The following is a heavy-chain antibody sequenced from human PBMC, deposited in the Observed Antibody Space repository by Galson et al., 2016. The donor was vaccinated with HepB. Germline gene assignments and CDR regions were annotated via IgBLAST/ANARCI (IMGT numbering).Heavy chain of an antibody. CDR1: GFAFSTFG. Sequence: SLRLSCAASGFAFSTFGMHWVRQAPGKGLEWVAVIWYDGNNKYYLNSVKGRFTISRDNSKNMLYLQLNSLRVEDTAVYYCAKGLAYCSGTSCLSYSDSPEGGMDVWGQGTTVTVSS. J-gene: IGHJ6*02. CDR3: AKGLAYCSGTSCLSYSDSPEGGMDV. D-gene: IGHD2-2*01. V-gene: IGHV3-33*06. CDR2: IWYDGNNK.